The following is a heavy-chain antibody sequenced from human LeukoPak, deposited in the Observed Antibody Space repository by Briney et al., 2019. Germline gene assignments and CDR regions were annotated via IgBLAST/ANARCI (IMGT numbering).Heavy chain of an antibody. V-gene: IGHV1-18*01. Sequence: ASVKVSCKASGYTFTSYGISWVRQAPGQGLEWMGWISAYNGNTNYAQKLRGRVTMTTDTSTNTAYMELRSLRSDDTAVYYCARVAVVVAATPEISWFDPWGQGTLVTVSS. CDR2: ISAYNGNT. CDR3: ARVAVVVAATPEISWFDP. CDR1: GYTFTSYG. J-gene: IGHJ5*02. D-gene: IGHD2-15*01.